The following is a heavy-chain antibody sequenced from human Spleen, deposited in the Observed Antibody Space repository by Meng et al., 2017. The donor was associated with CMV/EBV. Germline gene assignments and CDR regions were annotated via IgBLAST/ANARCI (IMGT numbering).Heavy chain of an antibody. J-gene: IGHJ6*02. CDR1: GYTFTGCY. V-gene: IGHV1-46*01. Sequence: ASVKVSCKASGYTFTGCYMHWVRQAPGQGLEWMAVINPSGHITTYSQKFQGRVAMTTDTSTSTVYMELSNLSSEDTAVYYCAREIATIPAAGTLGLYYYYGMDVWGRGTTVTVSS. D-gene: IGHD6-13*01. CDR2: INPSGHIT. CDR3: AREIATIPAAGTLGLYYYYGMDV.